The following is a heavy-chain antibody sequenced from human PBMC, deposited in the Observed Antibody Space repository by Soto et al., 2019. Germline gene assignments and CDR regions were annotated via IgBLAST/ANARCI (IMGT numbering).Heavy chain of an antibody. CDR2: IYYGGST. CDR3: ARQLYYYDSSAFDP. J-gene: IGHJ5*02. D-gene: IGHD3-22*01. Sequence: QLQLRESGPGLVKSSETLSLTCTVSGGSISSSNYYWGWIRQPPGKGLEWIGNIYYGGSTYYNSSLKSRVTISVDTSKNQFSLKLTSVTAADTAVYYCARQLYYYDSSAFDPWGQGTLVTVSS. CDR1: GGSISSSNYY. V-gene: IGHV4-39*01.